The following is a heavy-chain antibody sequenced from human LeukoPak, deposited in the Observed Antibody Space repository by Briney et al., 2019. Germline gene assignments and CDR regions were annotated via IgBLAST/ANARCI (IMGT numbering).Heavy chain of an antibody. D-gene: IGHD6-13*01. V-gene: IGHV5-51*01. Sequence: GESLKISCKGSGYSFTSYWIGWVRQMPGKGLEWMGIIYPDDSDTRYSPSFQGQVTISVDKSISTAYLQWSSLKASDTAMYYCAKLRAYSSSWYGFCDYWGQGTLVTVSS. J-gene: IGHJ4*02. CDR2: IYPDDSDT. CDR3: AKLRAYSSSWYGFCDY. CDR1: GYSFTSYW.